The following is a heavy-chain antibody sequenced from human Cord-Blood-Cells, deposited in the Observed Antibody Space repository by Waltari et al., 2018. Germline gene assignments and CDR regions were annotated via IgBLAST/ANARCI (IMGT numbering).Heavy chain of an antibody. CDR2: INHSGST. CDR1: GGSFSGYT. CDR3: ARRSGSYFDY. V-gene: IGHV4-34*01. Sequence: QVQLQQWGAGLLKPSVTLSLTCAGYGGSFSGYTWRWLRQPPGKGLEWIGEINHSGSTNYNPSLKSRVTISVDTSKNQFSLKLSSVTAADTAVYYCARRSGSYFDYWGQGTLVTVSS. D-gene: IGHD1-26*01. J-gene: IGHJ4*02.